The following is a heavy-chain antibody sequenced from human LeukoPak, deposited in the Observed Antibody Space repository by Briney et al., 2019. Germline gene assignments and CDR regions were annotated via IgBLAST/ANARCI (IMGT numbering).Heavy chain of an antibody. CDR1: GDSVSSNSAA. V-gene: IGHV6-1*01. D-gene: IGHD3-3*01. Sequence: SQTLSLTCAISGDSVSSNSAAYNWIRQSPSRGLEWLGRTYYRSKWYNDYAVSVKSRITINPDTSKNQFSLQLNSVTPEDTAVYYCARENSLYLRFLEWFPNDAFDIWGQGTMVTVSS. CDR3: ARENSLYLRFLEWFPNDAFDI. CDR2: TYYRSKWYN. J-gene: IGHJ3*02.